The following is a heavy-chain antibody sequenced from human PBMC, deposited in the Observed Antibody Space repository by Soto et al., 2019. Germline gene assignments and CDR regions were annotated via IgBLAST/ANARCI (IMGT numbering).Heavy chain of an antibody. Sequence: EVQLVETGGGLIQPGGSLRLSCAASGLTVSSNYMSWVRQAPGKGLEWVSVIYSGGSTYYADSVKGRFTISRDNSKNTRYLQMNSLRAEDTAVYYCARDRGITGSMGPVDYWGQGTLVIVSS. D-gene: IGHD1-20*01. CDR2: IYSGGST. V-gene: IGHV3-53*02. CDR1: GLTVSSNY. J-gene: IGHJ4*02. CDR3: ARDRGITGSMGPVDY.